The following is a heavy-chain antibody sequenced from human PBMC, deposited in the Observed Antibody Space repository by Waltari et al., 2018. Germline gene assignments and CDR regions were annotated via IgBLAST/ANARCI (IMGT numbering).Heavy chain of an antibody. Sequence: QVHLVESGGGVVQPGGSLVLSCAAPGFNLLLFGRHWVRQAPGKGLEWVSFISYDGSNENYADSVKGRFTMSRDNSKKMLYVQMNNLRAEDSAVYYCVKGNEIDYWGQGTLVTVSS. V-gene: IGHV3-30*02. CDR2: ISYDGSNE. J-gene: IGHJ4*02. CDR1: GFNLLLFG. D-gene: IGHD1-1*01. CDR3: VKGNEIDY.